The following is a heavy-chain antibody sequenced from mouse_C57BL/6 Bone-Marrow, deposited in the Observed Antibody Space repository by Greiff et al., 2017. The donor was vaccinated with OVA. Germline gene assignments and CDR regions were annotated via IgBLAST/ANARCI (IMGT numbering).Heavy chain of an antibody. CDR3: ARDDYDWFAY. V-gene: IGHV1-50*01. CDR1: GYTFTSYW. D-gene: IGHD2-4*01. CDR2: IDPSDSNT. J-gene: IGHJ3*01. Sequence: VQLQQPGAELVKPGASVKLSCKASGYTFTSYWMQWVKQRPGQGLEWIGEIDPSDSNTNYNQKFKGKATLTVDKCACTAYRQLSSLTAEYSAVYYCARDDYDWFAYWGQGTRVTVSA.